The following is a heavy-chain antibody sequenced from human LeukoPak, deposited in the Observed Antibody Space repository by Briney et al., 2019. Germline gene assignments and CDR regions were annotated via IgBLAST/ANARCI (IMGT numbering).Heavy chain of an antibody. J-gene: IGHJ5*02. CDR2: INPNSGGT. Sequence: ASVKVSCKASGYTFTDFYLHWVRQAPGQGLEWMGSINPNSGGTNYAQKFQGRVTMTRDTSISTAYMELSSLRSDDTAVYYCARVRYASGSQSLRGWYDPWGQGTLVTVSS. CDR3: ARVRYASGSQSLRGWYDP. V-gene: IGHV1-2*02. CDR1: GYTFTDFY. D-gene: IGHD3-10*01.